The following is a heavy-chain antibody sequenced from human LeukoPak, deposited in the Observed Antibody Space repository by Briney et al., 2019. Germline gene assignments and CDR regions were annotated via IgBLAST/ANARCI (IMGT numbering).Heavy chain of an antibody. D-gene: IGHD2-2*01. V-gene: IGHV4-39*07. CDR2: IYYGGST. CDR1: GGSTSSSSHY. CDR3: ARDGGSSFRYFDY. Sequence: SETLSLTCTVSGGSTSSSSHYWGWIRQPPGKGLEWIGSIYYGGSTYYNPSLKSRATISVDTSKNQFSLKLSSVTAADTAVYYCARDGGSSFRYFDYWGQGTLVTVSS. J-gene: IGHJ4*02.